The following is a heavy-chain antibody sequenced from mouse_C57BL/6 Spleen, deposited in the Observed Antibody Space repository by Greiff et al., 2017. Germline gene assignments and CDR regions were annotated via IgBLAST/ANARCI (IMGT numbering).Heavy chain of an antibody. CDR1: GYTFTSYW. V-gene: IGHV1-53*01. CDR3: ARKYYGSSVDALGY. Sequence: QVQLQQPGTDLVKPGASVKLSCKASGYTFTSYWMHWVQQRPGQGLEWIGNINPSNGDTNYNEKFKGKATLTVDKSSSTAYMQLSSLTSEDSAVYYCARKYYGSSVDALGYWGQGTSVTVSS. CDR2: INPSNGDT. J-gene: IGHJ4*01. D-gene: IGHD1-1*01.